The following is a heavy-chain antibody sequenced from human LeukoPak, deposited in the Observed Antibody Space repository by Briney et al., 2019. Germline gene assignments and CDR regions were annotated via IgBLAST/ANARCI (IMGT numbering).Heavy chain of an antibody. V-gene: IGHV1-2*02. Sequence: GASVKVSCKASGYTFTGYYMHWGRQAPGQGLEGMGWSNPNSGGTNYAQKFQGRATMTRDTSISTAYMELSRLRSDDTAVYYCARGVDRDGYNSWFAPWGQGTLVTVSS. J-gene: IGHJ5*02. CDR1: GYTFTGYY. D-gene: IGHD5-24*01. CDR3: ARGVDRDGYNSWFAP. CDR2: SNPNSGGT.